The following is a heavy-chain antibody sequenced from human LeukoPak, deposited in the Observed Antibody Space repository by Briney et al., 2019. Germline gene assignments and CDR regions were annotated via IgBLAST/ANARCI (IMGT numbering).Heavy chain of an antibody. V-gene: IGHV3-48*02. Sequence: GGSLRLSCAASGFTFRSYAMQWVRQAPGKGLEWVSYITYNSGTIFYADSVKGRFTISRDNAKDSLYLQMSSLRDEDTAVYYCARCLDSSSYCHWFDPWGQGTLVTVSS. CDR2: ITYNSGTI. D-gene: IGHD6-13*01. J-gene: IGHJ5*02. CDR1: GFTFRSYA. CDR3: ARCLDSSSYCHWFDP.